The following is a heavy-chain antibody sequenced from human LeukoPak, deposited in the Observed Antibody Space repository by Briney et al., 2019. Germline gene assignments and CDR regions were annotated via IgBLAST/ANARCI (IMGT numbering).Heavy chain of an antibody. V-gene: IGHV4-59*12. J-gene: IGHJ4*02. CDR3: ARTVDYYDSNGFFLYYFDY. D-gene: IGHD3-22*01. Sequence: SETLSLTCTVSGASISHDYWSWIRQTPGRGLERFGFIHYSGSTNYNPSLRSRVTMSIDASKNQFSLKLSPVTAADTAVYYCARTVDYYDSNGFFLYYFDYWGQGTRVTVSS. CDR1: GASISHDY. CDR2: IHYSGST.